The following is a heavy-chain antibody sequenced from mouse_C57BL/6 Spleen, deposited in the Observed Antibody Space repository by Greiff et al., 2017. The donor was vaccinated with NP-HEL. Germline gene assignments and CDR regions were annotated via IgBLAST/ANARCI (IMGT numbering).Heavy chain of an antibody. Sequence: VQLQESGAELARPGASVKLSCKASGYTFTSYGISWVKQRTGQGLEWIGEIYPRSGNTYYNEKFKGKATLTADKSSSTAYMELRSLTSEDSAVYFCARGRYSNLYYYAMDYWGQGTSVTVSS. CDR1: GYTFTSYG. CDR2: IYPRSGNT. CDR3: ARGRYSNLYYYAMDY. D-gene: IGHD2-5*01. J-gene: IGHJ4*01. V-gene: IGHV1-81*01.